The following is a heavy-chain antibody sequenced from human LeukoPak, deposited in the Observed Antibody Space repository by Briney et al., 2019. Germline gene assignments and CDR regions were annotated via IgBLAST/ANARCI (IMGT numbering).Heavy chain of an antibody. V-gene: IGHV4-61*02. CDR1: GGSISSGSYY. CDR3: ARVERWFGFQNWFDP. J-gene: IGHJ5*02. Sequence: PSETLSLTCTVSGGSISSGSYYWSWIRQPAGKGLEWIGRIYTSGSTNYNPSLKSRVTISVDTSKNQFSLKLSSVTAADTAVYYCARVERWFGFQNWFDPWGQGTLVAASS. D-gene: IGHD3-10*01. CDR2: IYTSGST.